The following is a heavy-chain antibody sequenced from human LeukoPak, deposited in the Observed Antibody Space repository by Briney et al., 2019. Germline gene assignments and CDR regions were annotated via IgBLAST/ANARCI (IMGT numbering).Heavy chain of an antibody. CDR1: GFTFINYG. CDR2: IKQDGSEK. Sequence: PGGSLRLSCAASGFTFINYGMHWVRQAPGKGLEWVANIKQDGSEKYYVDSVKGRFTISRDNAKNSLYLQMNSLRAEDTAVYYCARGGSYYDSSGYYRAAEIDYWGQGTLVTVSS. D-gene: IGHD3-22*01. J-gene: IGHJ4*02. CDR3: ARGGSYYDSSGYYRAAEIDY. V-gene: IGHV3-7*01.